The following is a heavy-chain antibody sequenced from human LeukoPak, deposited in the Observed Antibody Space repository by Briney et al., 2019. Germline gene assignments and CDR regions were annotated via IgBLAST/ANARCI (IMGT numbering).Heavy chain of an antibody. CDR1: GFTFSSYA. Sequence: GGSLRLSCAASGFTFSSYAMSWGRQAPGKGLEWVSAISGSGGSTYYADSVKGRFTISRDNAKNSLYLQMNSLRAEDTAVYYCARDEGLAAAAHYWGQGTLVTVSS. V-gene: IGHV3-23*01. J-gene: IGHJ4*02. CDR3: ARDEGLAAAAHY. CDR2: ISGSGGST. D-gene: IGHD6-13*01.